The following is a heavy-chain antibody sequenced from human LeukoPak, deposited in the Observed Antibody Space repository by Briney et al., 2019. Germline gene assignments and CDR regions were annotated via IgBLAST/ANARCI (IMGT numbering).Heavy chain of an antibody. CDR3: ARRRGYSGYDQYYFDY. CDR1: GGSISSSSYY. J-gene: IGHJ4*02. V-gene: IGHV4-39*01. Sequence: SEALSLTCIVCGGSISSSSYYWGWTRQPPGRGLEWLVCGYYSGSTYYNPYLKSRVTISVDTSKNQFSLKLSSVTAADTAVYYCARRRGYSGYDQYYFDYWGQGTLVTVSS. CDR2: GYYSGST. D-gene: IGHD5-12*01.